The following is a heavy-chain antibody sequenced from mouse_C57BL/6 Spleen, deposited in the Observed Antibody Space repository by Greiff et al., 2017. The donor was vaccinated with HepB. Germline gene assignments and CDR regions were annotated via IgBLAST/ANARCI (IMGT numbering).Heavy chain of an antibody. D-gene: IGHD2-1*01. CDR2: IDPSDSYT. J-gene: IGHJ2*01. CDR3: ASSMGNYYFDY. Sequence: QVQLQQPGAELVKPGASVKLSCKASGYTFTSYWIQWVKQRPGQGLEWIGEIDPSDSYTNYNQKFKGKATLTVDTSSSTAYMQLSSLTSEDSAVYYCASSMGNYYFDYWGQGTTLTVSS. CDR1: GYTFTSYW. V-gene: IGHV1-50*01.